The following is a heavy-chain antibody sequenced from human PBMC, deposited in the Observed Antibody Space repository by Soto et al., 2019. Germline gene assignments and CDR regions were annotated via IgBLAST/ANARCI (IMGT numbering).Heavy chain of an antibody. CDR3: ARASIAARPPYYYYMDV. Sequence: SQTLSLTCAISGDSVSSNSAAWNWIRQSPSRGLEWLGRTYYRSKWYNDYAVSVKSRITINPDTSKNQFSLQLNSVTPEDTAVYYCARASIAARPPYYYYMDVWGKGTTVPVSS. CDR2: TYYRSKWYN. V-gene: IGHV6-1*01. CDR1: GDSVSSNSAA. J-gene: IGHJ6*03. D-gene: IGHD6-6*01.